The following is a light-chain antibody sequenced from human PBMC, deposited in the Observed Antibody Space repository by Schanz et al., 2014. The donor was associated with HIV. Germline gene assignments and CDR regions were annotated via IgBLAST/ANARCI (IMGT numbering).Light chain of an antibody. V-gene: IGLV2-14*03. CDR1: YTDIGAYNY. CDR2: GVN. J-gene: IGLJ2*01. CDR3: SSYTSSSTVV. Sequence: QSALTQPASVSGSPGQSVTISCTGTYTDIGAYNYAPWYQQHPGRAPRLLIYGVNGRPSGISDRFSGSKSGTAASLTISGLQAEDEADYYCSSYTSSSTVVFGGGTKLTVL.